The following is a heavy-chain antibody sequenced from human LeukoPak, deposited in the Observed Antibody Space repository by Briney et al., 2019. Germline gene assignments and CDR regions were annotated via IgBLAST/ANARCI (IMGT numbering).Heavy chain of an antibody. CDR1: GYTLTELS. D-gene: IGHD6-19*01. CDR3: ATPWYSSGWYYFDY. Sequence: ASVKVSCKVSGYTLTELSMHWVRQAPGKGLEWMGGFDPEDGETIYAQKFQGRVTMTEDTSTDTAYMELSSLRSGDTAVYYCATPWYSSGWYYFDYWGQGTLVTVSS. J-gene: IGHJ4*02. CDR2: FDPEDGET. V-gene: IGHV1-24*01.